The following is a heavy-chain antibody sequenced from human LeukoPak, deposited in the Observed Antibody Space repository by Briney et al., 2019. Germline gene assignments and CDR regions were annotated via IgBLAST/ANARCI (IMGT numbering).Heavy chain of an antibody. Sequence: SETLSLTCTASGGSIRGYFWSWIRQPPGKGLEWIGHIYYSGNTNYNPSLKSRVTISVDTSKNQFSLKLSSVTAADTAVYYCARLPDSGYFDYWGQGTLVTVSS. CDR3: ARLPDSGYFDY. CDR1: GGSIRGYF. D-gene: IGHD3-22*01. CDR2: IYYSGNT. J-gene: IGHJ4*02. V-gene: IGHV4-59*01.